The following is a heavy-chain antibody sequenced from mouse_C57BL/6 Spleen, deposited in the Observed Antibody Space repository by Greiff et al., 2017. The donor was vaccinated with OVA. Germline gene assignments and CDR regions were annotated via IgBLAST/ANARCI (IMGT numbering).Heavy chain of an antibody. D-gene: IGHD1-1*01. CDR3: ARKSYYGSSYGYFDV. CDR2: INPNYGTT. Sequence: EVHLVESGPELVKPGASVKISCKASGYSFTDYNMNWVKQSNGKSLEWIGVINPNYGTTSYNQKFKGKATLTVDQSSSTAYMQLNSLTSEDSAVYYCARKSYYGSSYGYFDVWGTGTTVTVSS. J-gene: IGHJ1*03. V-gene: IGHV1-39*01. CDR1: GYSFTDYN.